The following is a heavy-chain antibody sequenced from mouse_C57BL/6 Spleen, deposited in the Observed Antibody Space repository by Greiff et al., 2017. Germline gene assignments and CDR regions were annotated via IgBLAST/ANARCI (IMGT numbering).Heavy chain of an antibody. CDR1: GYTFTSYC. CDR3: ARAVTDSMDY. J-gene: IGHJ4*01. V-gene: IGHV1-81*01. Sequence: QVQLQQSGAELARPGASVKLSCKASGYTFTSYCISWVKQRPGQGLEWIGEIYPRSGNTYYNEKFKGKATLTADKSSSTAYMELRSLTSEDSAVYFCARAVTDSMDYWGQGTSVTVSS. D-gene: IGHD2-12*01. CDR2: IYPRSGNT.